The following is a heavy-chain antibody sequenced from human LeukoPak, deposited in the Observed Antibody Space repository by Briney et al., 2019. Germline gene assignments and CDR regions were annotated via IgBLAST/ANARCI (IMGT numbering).Heavy chain of an antibody. J-gene: IGHJ6*03. CDR2: INHSGST. CDR3: ARARDIGYMDV. Sequence: SETLSLTCAVYGGSFSGYYWSWIRQPPGKGLEWIGEINHSGSTNYNPSLRSRVTISVDMSKNQFSLKLSSVTAADTAVYYCARARDIGYMDVWGKGTTVTVSS. CDR1: GGSFSGYY. V-gene: IGHV4-34*01. D-gene: IGHD2-15*01.